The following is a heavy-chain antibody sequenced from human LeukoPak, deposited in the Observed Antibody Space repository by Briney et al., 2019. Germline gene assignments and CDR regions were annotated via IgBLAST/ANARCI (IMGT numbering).Heavy chain of an antibody. Sequence: GGSLRLSCAASGFTLSNYGMHWVRQASGRGLEWVGRIRSIANSYATAYSASVKGRFTISRNDSKNTAYLQMNSLQTDDTAVYYCTTPRGGSQVADYWGQGTLVTVSS. CDR1: GFTLSNYG. CDR3: TTPRGGSQVADY. J-gene: IGHJ4*02. D-gene: IGHD2-15*01. V-gene: IGHV3-73*01. CDR2: IRSIANSYAT.